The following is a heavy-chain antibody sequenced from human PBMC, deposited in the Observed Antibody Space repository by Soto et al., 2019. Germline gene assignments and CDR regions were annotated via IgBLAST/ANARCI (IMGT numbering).Heavy chain of an antibody. D-gene: IGHD6-6*01. CDR1: GDSVSSNNAA. V-gene: IGHV6-1*01. CDR2: TYYRSKWYN. CDR3: ARMHSSSSSDMDV. J-gene: IGHJ6*02. Sequence: SQTLSLTCAISGDSVSSNNAAWNWIRQSQLRGLEWLGRTYYRSKWYNNYAVSVKSRITINPDTSKNQFSLQLSSVTPEDTAVYYCARMHSSSSSDMDVWGQGTTVTVSS.